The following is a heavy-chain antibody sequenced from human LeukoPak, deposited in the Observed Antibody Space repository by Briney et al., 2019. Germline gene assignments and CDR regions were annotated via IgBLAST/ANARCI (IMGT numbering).Heavy chain of an antibody. V-gene: IGHV3-48*03. J-gene: IGHJ4*02. D-gene: IGHD5-24*01. CDR3: ATWGGYKSLDY. CDR1: GFTFSSYE. CDR2: ISSSGSTI. Sequence: GGSLRLSCAASGFTFSSYEMNWVRQAPGKGLEWVSYISSSGSTIYYADSVKGRFTISRDNAKNSLYLQMNSLRAEDTAVYYCATWGGYKSLDYWGQGTLVTVSS.